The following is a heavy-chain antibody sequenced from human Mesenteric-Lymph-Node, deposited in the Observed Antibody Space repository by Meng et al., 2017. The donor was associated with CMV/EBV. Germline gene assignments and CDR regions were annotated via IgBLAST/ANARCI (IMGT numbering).Heavy chain of an antibody. J-gene: IGHJ4*02. Sequence: QLLLQGSGPGLWKPSETLSLSCIVSGDSISNSTYYWTWIRQPPGKGLEWIGSVHHSGTTYYNPSLKGRLTISVDTSANLFSLRLTTVTAADTATYYCARRGNYDSDYSEYWGQGTLVTVSS. CDR1: GDSISNSTYY. CDR2: VHHSGTT. CDR3: ARRGNYDSDYSEY. D-gene: IGHD3-22*01. V-gene: IGHV4-39*01.